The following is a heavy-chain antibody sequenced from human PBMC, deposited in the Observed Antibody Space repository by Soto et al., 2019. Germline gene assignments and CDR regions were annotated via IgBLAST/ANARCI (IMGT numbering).Heavy chain of an antibody. CDR1: GGSISSGGYY. CDR2: IYSSGST. D-gene: IGHD3-22*01. V-gene: IGHV4-31*03. CDR3: ARSRAYYYDSSGYPDAFDI. Sequence: SETLSLTCTVSGGSISSGGYYWSWILQHPGKGREWIGYIYSSGSTYYNPSLKSRVTISVDTSKNQFSLKLSSVTAADTAVYYCARSRAYYYDSSGYPDAFDIWGQGTMVTVSS. J-gene: IGHJ3*02.